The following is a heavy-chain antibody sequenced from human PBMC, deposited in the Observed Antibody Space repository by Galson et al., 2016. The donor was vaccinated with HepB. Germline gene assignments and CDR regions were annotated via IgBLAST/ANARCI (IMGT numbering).Heavy chain of an antibody. CDR3: AKDYQWKRVDF. J-gene: IGHJ4*02. CDR2: IKQDGSEK. D-gene: IGHD1-1*01. Sequence: SLRLSCAASGFTFSNFYMIWVRQAPGKGLEWVANIKQDGSEKSYVDSVQGRFTISRDNAKNSLYLQMDSLRVADTAVYYCAKDYQWKRVDFWGQGTLVTVSS. CDR1: GFTFSNFY. V-gene: IGHV3-7*01.